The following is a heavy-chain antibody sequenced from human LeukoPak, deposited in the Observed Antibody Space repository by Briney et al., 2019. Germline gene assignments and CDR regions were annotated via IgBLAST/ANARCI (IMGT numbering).Heavy chain of an antibody. J-gene: IGHJ4*02. V-gene: IGHV4-39*07. D-gene: IGHD6-13*01. CDR3: AREDPYSSSRYIDY. CDR1: GGSISSSYY. Sequence: QTSETLSLACTVSGGSISSSYYWGWIRQPPEKGLEWIGGIYYTGSTYYNPSLKSRVTISVDTSKNQFSLKLSSVTAADTAVYYCAREDPYSSSRYIDYWGQGTLVTVSS. CDR2: IYYTGST.